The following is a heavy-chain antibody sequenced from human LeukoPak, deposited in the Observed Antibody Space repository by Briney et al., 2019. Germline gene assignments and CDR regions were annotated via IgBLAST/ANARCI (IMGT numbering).Heavy chain of an antibody. V-gene: IGHV4-39*07. CDR3: ARAIGGYSYGPFDY. Sequence: SETLSLTCTVSGGSISSSSYYWGWIRQPPGKGLEWIGSIYYSGSTYYNPSLKSRVTISVDTSKNQFSLKLSSVTAADTAVYYCARAIGGYSYGPFDYWGQGTLVTVSS. D-gene: IGHD5-18*01. CDR1: GGSISSSSYY. CDR2: IYYSGST. J-gene: IGHJ4*02.